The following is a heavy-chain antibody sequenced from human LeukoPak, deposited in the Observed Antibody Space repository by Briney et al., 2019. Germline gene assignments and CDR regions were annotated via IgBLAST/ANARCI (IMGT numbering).Heavy chain of an antibody. D-gene: IGHD5-12*01. Sequence: PGGSLRLSWAASGFTFSSYGMNWVRQAPGKGLEWVSSISSGGSYIFYADSVKGRFTISRDNAKNSLYLQMDSLRAEDTAVYYWARDLYSAYDYTYYYYYGMDVWGQGTTVTVSS. CDR1: GFTFSSYG. V-gene: IGHV3-21*01. J-gene: IGHJ6*02. CDR3: ARDLYSAYDYTYYYYYGMDV. CDR2: ISSGGSYI.